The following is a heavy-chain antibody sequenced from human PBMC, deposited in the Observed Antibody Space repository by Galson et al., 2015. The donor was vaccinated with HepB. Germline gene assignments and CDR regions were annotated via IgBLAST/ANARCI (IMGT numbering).Heavy chain of an antibody. Sequence: SLRLSCAASGFTFSNYALHWVRQAPGKGLEWVAVISYDGSNKYYANSGKGRFTISRDNSKNTLYLQMNSLRAEDTAVYYCARDSRRYSHGLEVADVRGQGTTVTVSS. CDR1: GFTFSNYA. J-gene: IGHJ6*02. CDR2: ISYDGSNK. CDR3: ARDSRRYSHGLEVADV. V-gene: IGHV3-30-3*01. D-gene: IGHD5-18*01.